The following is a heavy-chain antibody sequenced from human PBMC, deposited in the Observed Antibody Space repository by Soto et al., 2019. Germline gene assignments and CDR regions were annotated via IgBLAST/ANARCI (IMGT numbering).Heavy chain of an antibody. V-gene: IGHV3-11*01. CDR1: GFTFSDYY. J-gene: IGHJ4*02. CDR3: ARGRSSSVYFDY. D-gene: IGHD6-6*01. CDR2: ISSSGSTI. Sequence: GSLRLSCAASGFTFSDYYMSWIRQAPGKGLEWVSYISSSGSTIYYADSVKGRFTISRDNAKNSLYLQMNSLRAEDTAVYYGARGRSSSVYFDYWGQGTPVTVSS.